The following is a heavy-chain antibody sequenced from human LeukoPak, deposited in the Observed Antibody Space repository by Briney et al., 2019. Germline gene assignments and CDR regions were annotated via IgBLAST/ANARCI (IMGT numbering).Heavy chain of an antibody. Sequence: PGGSLRLSCAASGFTFSSYAMSWVRQAPGKGLEWVAVISYDGSNKYYADSVKGRFTISRDNSKNTLYLQMNSLRAEDTAVYYCAKDYTGTADYWGQGTLVTVSS. V-gene: IGHV3-30*18. CDR1: GFTFSSYA. J-gene: IGHJ4*02. CDR3: AKDYTGTADY. CDR2: ISYDGSNK. D-gene: IGHD2-8*02.